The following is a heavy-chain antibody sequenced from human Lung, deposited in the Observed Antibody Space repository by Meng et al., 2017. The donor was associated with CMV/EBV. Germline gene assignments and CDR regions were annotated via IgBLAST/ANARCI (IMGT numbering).Heavy chain of an antibody. CDR1: TFTSYG. CDR2: ISAYNGKT. CDR3: ARISYCSGGSCYSLDFDY. Sequence: TFTSYGISWGRQAPGQGLEWMGWISAYNGKTNYAQKLQGRVTMTTDTSTSTAYMELRSLRSDDTAVYYCARISYCSGGSCYSLDFDYWGQGTLVTVSS. D-gene: IGHD2-15*01. V-gene: IGHV1-18*01. J-gene: IGHJ4*02.